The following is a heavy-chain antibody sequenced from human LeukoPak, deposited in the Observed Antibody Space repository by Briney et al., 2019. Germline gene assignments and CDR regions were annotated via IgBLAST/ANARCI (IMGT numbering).Heavy chain of an antibody. CDR2: INPYNGYT. CDR3: ARDYSLNDFDY. J-gene: IGHJ4*02. V-gene: IGHV1-2*02. CDR1: GYTFTDHF. Sequence: ASVKVSCKSSGYTFTDHFIHWVRQAPGQGLEWVGEINPYNGYTKYAWRLQGRVTMTRDTSISTAFMEVSRLTSDDTAVYYCARDYSLNDFDYWGQGTLVTIAS. D-gene: IGHD1-1*01.